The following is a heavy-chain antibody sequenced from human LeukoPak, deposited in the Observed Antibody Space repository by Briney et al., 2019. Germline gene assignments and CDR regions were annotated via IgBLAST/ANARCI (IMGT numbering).Heavy chain of an antibody. Sequence: LTGGSLRLSCAASGFTFSSYWMTWVRQAPGKGLEWVANIKQDGSEKFYVDSVKGRFTISRDNAKNSLDLQINSLGAEDTAVYYCARGLDCRSTSCYLDNWGQGTLVTVSS. CDR2: IKQDGSEK. J-gene: IGHJ4*02. D-gene: IGHD2-2*01. CDR1: GFTFSSYW. CDR3: ARGLDCRSTSCYLDN. V-gene: IGHV3-7*04.